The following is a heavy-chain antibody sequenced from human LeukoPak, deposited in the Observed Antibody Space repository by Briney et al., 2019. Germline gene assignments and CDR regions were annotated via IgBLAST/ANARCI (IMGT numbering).Heavy chain of an antibody. CDR1: GFTFRNYG. J-gene: IGHJ4*02. CDR2: IRSDGINK. Sequence: PGGSLRLSCAASGFTFRNYGMHWVRQAPGKGLEWGAFIRSDGINKYHADSVKGRFTISRDNSKNTLYLQMNSLRAEDTAVYYCARDYFPSMVRGVIIGYFDYWGQGTLVTVSS. D-gene: IGHD3-10*01. V-gene: IGHV3-30*02. CDR3: ARDYFPSMVRGVIIGYFDY.